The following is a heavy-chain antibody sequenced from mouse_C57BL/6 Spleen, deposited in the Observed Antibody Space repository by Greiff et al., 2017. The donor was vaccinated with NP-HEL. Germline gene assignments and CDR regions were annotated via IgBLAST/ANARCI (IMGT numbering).Heavy chain of an antibody. D-gene: IGHD5-2*01. Sequence: QVQLQQSGAELVRPGTSVKVSCKASGYAFTSYLIEWVKQRPGQGLEWIGEINPGSGGTNYNEKFKGKATLTADKSSSTAYLQFSSLTSEDSAVYFCARGREYSYDLDYWGQGTTLTVSS. V-gene: IGHV1-54*01. J-gene: IGHJ2*01. CDR2: INPGSGGT. CDR3: ARGREYSYDLDY. CDR1: GYAFTSYL.